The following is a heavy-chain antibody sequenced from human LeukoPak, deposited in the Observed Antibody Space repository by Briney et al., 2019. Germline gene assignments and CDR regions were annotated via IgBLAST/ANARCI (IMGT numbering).Heavy chain of an antibody. CDR2: ISDSGGST. V-gene: IGHV3-23*01. D-gene: IGHD3-9*01. CDR3: AKGLNDVLRYFDWLSWFDP. J-gene: IGHJ5*02. Sequence: SGGSLRLSCAASGLTFSNYAMSWVRQAPGKGLEWVSGISDSGGSTYYADSVKGRFIISRDNSKNTLYLQMNSLRAEDTAVYYCAKGLNDVLRYFDWLSWFDPWGQGTLVTVSS. CDR1: GLTFSNYA.